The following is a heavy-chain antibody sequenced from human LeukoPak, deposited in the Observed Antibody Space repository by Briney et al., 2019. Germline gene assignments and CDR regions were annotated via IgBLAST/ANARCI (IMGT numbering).Heavy chain of an antibody. CDR1: GFTFSSYA. D-gene: IGHD4-17*01. CDR2: ISGSGDTI. J-gene: IGHJ4*02. CDR3: ASAGMTTVTTIGFY. V-gene: IGHV3-48*01. Sequence: GGSLRPSCAASGFTFSSYAMHWVRQAPGKGLEWVSYISGSGDTIYSADSVKGRFAVSRDNAKNSLYLQMNSLRAEDTAVYYCASAGMTTVTTIGFYWGQRTLVTVSS.